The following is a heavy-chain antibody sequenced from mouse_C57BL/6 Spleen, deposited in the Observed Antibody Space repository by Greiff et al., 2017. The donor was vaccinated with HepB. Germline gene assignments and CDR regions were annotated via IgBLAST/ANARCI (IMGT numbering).Heavy chain of an antibody. CDR1: GFNIKDDY. Sequence: VQLQQSGAELVRPGASVKLSCTASGFNIKDDYMHWVKQRPEQGLEWIGWIDPENGDTEYASKFQGKATITADTSSNTAYLQLSSLTSEDTAVYDCTTRGYAYFDYWGQGTTLTVSS. J-gene: IGHJ2*01. V-gene: IGHV14-4*01. CDR2: IDPENGDT. CDR3: TTRGYAYFDY. D-gene: IGHD2-2*01.